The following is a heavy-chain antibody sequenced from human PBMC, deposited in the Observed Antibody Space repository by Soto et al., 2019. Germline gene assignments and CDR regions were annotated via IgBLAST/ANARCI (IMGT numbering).Heavy chain of an antibody. CDR3: AADMNDGGYYYGMDV. Sequence: ASVKVSCKVSGFTFTSSAVQWVRKARGQRLEWIGWIVVGSGNTNYAQKFQERVTITRDMSTSTAYMELSSLRSEDTAVYYCAADMNDGGYYYGMDVWGQGTTVTVSS. V-gene: IGHV1-58*01. J-gene: IGHJ6*02. D-gene: IGHD1-1*01. CDR2: IVVGSGNT. CDR1: GFTFTSSA.